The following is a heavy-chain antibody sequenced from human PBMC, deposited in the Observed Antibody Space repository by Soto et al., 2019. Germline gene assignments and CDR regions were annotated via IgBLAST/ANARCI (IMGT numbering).Heavy chain of an antibody. CDR2: ISGSGGST. CDR1: GFTFSSYA. J-gene: IGHJ4*02. Sequence: GGSLRLSCAASGFTFSSYAMSWVRQAPGKGLEWVSAISGSGGSTYYADSVKGRFTISRDNSKNTLYLQMNSLRAEDTAVYYCAKDRYRVRGVPTHIDYWGQGPLVTVSS. CDR3: AKDRYRVRGVPTHIDY. V-gene: IGHV3-23*01. D-gene: IGHD3-10*01.